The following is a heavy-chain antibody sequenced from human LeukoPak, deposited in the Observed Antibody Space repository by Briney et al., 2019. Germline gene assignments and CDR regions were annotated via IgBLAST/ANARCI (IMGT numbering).Heavy chain of an antibody. CDR2: ISSSSSTI. Sequence: GGSLRLSCAASGFTFSSYSMNWVRQAPGKGLEWVSYISSSSSTIYYADSVKGRFTISRDNPKNTLYLQMNGLRTEDTAVFYCAKDGPTWDYWGQGTLVTVSS. J-gene: IGHJ4*02. CDR1: GFTFSSYS. V-gene: IGHV3-48*01. CDR3: AKDGPTWDY.